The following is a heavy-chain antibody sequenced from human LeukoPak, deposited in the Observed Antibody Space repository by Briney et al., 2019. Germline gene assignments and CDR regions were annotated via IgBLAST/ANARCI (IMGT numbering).Heavy chain of an antibody. V-gene: IGHV3-23*01. CDR2: ISGSGEDT. CDR3: AKEGGYTFGSFFDS. CDR1: TSTFSRYA. D-gene: IGHD5-18*01. J-gene: IGHJ4*02. Sequence: GGSLRLSCAASTSTFSRYAMSWVRQAPGKGLEWVSVISGSGEDTHYADSVKGRFTISRDNSKNTLYLQMNSLRAGDTAIYYCAKEGGYTFGSFFDSWGQGTLVTVSS.